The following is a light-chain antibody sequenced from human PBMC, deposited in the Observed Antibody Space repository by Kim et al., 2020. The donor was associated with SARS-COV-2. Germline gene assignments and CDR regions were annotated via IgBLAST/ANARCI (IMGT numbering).Light chain of an antibody. V-gene: IGLV3-9*01. CDR2: RDS. J-gene: IGLJ2*01. CDR1: NIGSKN. CDR3: QVWDSSTGGV. Sequence: SYELTQPLSVSVALGQMARITCGGNNIGSKNVHWYQQKPGQAPVLVIYRDSNRPSGIPERFSGSNSGNTATLTISRAHAGDEADYYCQVWDSSTGGVFGGGTQLTVL.